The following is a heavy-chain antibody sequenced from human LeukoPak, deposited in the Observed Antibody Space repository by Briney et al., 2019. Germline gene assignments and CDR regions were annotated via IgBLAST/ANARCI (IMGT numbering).Heavy chain of an antibody. CDR1: GFTFGDYS. CDR2: IRSKTYGGTT. J-gene: IGHJ4*02. V-gene: IGHV3-49*04. Sequence: GGSLRLSCTTSGFTFGDYSMSWVRQAPGKGLEWVGFIRSKTYGGTTEYAASVRGRLSISRDDSKSIAYLHMTSLKIEDTAVYYCARFLPFDYWGQGTLVAVSS. CDR3: ARFLPFDY.